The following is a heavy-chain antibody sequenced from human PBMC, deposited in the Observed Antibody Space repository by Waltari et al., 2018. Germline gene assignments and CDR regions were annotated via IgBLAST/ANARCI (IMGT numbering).Heavy chain of an antibody. Sequence: EVQLVESGGGLVQPGRSLRLSCAASGFTFDDYAMHWVRPAPGKGLEWVSGISWNSGSIGYADSVKCRFTISRDNAKNSLYLQMNSLRAEDTALYYCAKDLYSSGWFYFDYWGQGTLVTVSS. CDR2: ISWNSGSI. CDR3: AKDLYSSGWFYFDY. D-gene: IGHD6-19*01. J-gene: IGHJ4*02. V-gene: IGHV3-9*01. CDR1: GFTFDDYA.